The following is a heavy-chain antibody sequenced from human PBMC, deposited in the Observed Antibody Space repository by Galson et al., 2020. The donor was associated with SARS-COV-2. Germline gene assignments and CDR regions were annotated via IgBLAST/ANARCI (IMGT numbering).Heavy chain of an antibody. Sequence: ASVKVSCKASGYTFKNYGISWVRQAPGQGLEWMGWSRPNTGNTNFAQKFQGRVTLTTDISTSSVYMELRSLTSDDTAVYYCARDVTTNGDYYYGMDVWGQGTMVTVSS. J-gene: IGHJ6*02. CDR1: GYTFKNYG. CDR2: SRPNTGNT. D-gene: IGHD2-8*01. CDR3: ARDVTTNGDYYYGMDV. V-gene: IGHV1-18*01.